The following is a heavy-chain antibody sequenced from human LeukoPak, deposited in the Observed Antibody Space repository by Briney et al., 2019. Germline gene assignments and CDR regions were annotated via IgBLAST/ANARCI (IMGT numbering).Heavy chain of an antibody. V-gene: IGHV3-23*01. CDR3: AKSVAGTFDDVDY. CDR2: ISGSGGST. J-gene: IGHJ4*02. Sequence: GGSLRLSCAASGFNFSSYAMRWVRQVPGKGLEWVSAISGSGGSTYYADSVKGRFTISRDNSKNTLYLQMNSLRAEDTAVYYCAKSVAGTFDDVDYWGQGTLVTVSS. D-gene: IGHD6-19*01. CDR1: GFNFSSYA.